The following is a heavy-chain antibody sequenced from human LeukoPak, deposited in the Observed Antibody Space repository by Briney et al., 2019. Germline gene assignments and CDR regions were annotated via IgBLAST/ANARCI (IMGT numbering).Heavy chain of an antibody. CDR1: GFDVKSHD. CDR3: AKVRRSVAYDY. V-gene: IGHV3-13*01. CDR2: IESPRDI. Sequence: GGSLRLSCAASGFDVKSHDIHWVRQPIGKGLEWVSSIESPRDIYYAGSVKGRFAISREDAENSVYLQMNNLRVEDTAIYYCAKVRRSVAYDYWGRGTLVTVSS. J-gene: IGHJ4*02.